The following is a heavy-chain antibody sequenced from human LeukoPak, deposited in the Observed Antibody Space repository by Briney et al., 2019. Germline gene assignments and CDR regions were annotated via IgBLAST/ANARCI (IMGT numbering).Heavy chain of an antibody. Sequence: GGSLRLSCAASGFTFSSYEMNWVRQAPGKGLEWVSYISSSGSTIYYADSVKGRFTISRDNAKNSLYLQMNSLRAEDTAVYYCARGGTMSTVPLWGQGTLVTVSS. CDR1: GFTFSSYE. V-gene: IGHV3-48*03. D-gene: IGHD4-17*01. J-gene: IGHJ4*02. CDR2: ISSSGSTI. CDR3: ARGGTMSTVPL.